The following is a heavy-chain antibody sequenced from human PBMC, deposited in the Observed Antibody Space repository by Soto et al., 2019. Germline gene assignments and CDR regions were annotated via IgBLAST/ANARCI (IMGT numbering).Heavy chain of an antibody. V-gene: IGHV3-30*18. CDR1: GFTFSSYG. CDR2: ISFDGGEK. J-gene: IGHJ4*02. CDR3: AKEKQLLPTY. Sequence: QVQLVESGGGVVQPGRSLRLSCAASGFTFSSYGMNWVRQAPGKGLEWVALISFDGGEKFYPDSVKGRLTSSRENSKNTLYMQRDSLRHEHKADNYCAKEKQLLPTYWGQGTLVSVPS. D-gene: IGHD2-15*01.